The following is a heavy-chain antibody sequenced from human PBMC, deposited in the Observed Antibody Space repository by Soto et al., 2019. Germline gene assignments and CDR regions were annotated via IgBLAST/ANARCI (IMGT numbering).Heavy chain of an antibody. J-gene: IGHJ6*02. CDR3: ARKNDVSRGSFYYSELDV. V-gene: IGHV4-31*03. Sequence: QMQLQESGPGLVKPSQTLSLTCTVSGGSITSGGYYWSWIRQLPGQGLEWMGYIYRSGNAYYNPYIESRLTVSVDTSKNQFSMKLSSVTAADTAVYYCARKNDVSRGSFYYSELDVWGHGTTVTVSS. D-gene: IGHD3-3*01. CDR1: GGSITSGGYY. CDR2: IYRSGNA.